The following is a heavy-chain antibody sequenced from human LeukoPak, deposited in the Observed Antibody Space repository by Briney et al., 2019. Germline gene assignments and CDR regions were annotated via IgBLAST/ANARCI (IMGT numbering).Heavy chain of an antibody. CDR3: AKVKILGVVISSDFDY. J-gene: IGHJ4*02. CDR1: GFTFSTYA. D-gene: IGHD3-3*01. Sequence: HAGGSLRLSCAASGFTFSTYAMSWVRQAPGKGLEWVSAISGGGDITYYADSAKGRFTISRDNSKNTLYLQMNSLRAEDTAVYYCAKVKILGVVISSDFDYWGQGTLVTVSS. V-gene: IGHV3-23*01. CDR2: ISGGGDIT.